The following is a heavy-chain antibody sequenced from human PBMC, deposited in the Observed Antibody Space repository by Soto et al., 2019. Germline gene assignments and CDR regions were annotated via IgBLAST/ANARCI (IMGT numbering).Heavy chain of an antibody. D-gene: IGHD1-1*01. CDR2: IYYSGST. CDR1: GDFISSGGYY. V-gene: IGHV4-31*03. Sequence: SETLSVTCIVSGDFISSGGYYWSWIRQHPGKGLEWIGYIYYSGSTYYNPSLESRVTISVDTSQNHFSLTLLSVTAADTAVYHCARDYHVERERPGRRVNWFDPWRQGTLVTVSS. CDR3: ARDYHVERERPGRRVNWFDP. J-gene: IGHJ5*02.